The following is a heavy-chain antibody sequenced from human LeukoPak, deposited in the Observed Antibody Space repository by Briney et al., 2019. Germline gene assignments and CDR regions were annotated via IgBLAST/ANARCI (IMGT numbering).Heavy chain of an antibody. CDR1: GFTFSSYA. CDR3: AREAVWALFDY. Sequence: GGSLRLSCAASGFTFSSYAMHWVRQAPGKGLEWVAVISYDGSNKYYADSVKGRFTISRDNSKNTLYLQMNSLRAEDTAVYYCAREAVWALFDYWGQGTLVTVSS. CDR2: ISYDGSNK. J-gene: IGHJ4*02. V-gene: IGHV3-30-3*01. D-gene: IGHD3-16*01.